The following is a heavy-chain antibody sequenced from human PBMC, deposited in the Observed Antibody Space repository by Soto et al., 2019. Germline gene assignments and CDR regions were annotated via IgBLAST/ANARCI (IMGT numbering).Heavy chain of an antibody. D-gene: IGHD3-10*01. CDR3: ARDLDGSGSYYTDY. Sequence: GASVKVSCKASGYIFITYGISWVRQAPGQGLEWMGRISTYNGYTNYAQNLQGRVTMTTDTSTSTAYMELRSLRSDDTAVYYCARDLDGSGSYYTDYWGPGTLVTVSS. V-gene: IGHV1-18*01. CDR1: GYIFITYG. CDR2: ISTYNGYT. J-gene: IGHJ4*02.